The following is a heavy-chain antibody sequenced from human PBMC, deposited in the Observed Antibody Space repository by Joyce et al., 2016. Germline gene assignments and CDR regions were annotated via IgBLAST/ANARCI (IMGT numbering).Heavy chain of an antibody. Sequence: QVQLQESGPGLVKPSETLSLTCTVSGVSISSHFWSWLRQPAGKGLHGIGRIYPSGSTYHNPSLKLRLTMSLDTPKNQFPLTLSSVTAADTAVYYCVRDFFGGGRALDLSLYSGMDVWGQGTTVIVSS. CDR3: VRDFFGGGRALDLSLYSGMDV. D-gene: IGHD3-16*01. V-gene: IGHV4-4*07. J-gene: IGHJ6*02. CDR2: IYPSGST. CDR1: GVSISSHF.